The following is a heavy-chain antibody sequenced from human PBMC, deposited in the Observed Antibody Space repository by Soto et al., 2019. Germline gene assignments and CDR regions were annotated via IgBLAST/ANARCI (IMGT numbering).Heavy chain of an antibody. CDR2: IWYDGSNK. CDR1: GFTFSSYG. J-gene: IGHJ2*01. V-gene: IGHV3-33*01. Sequence: QVQLVESGGGVVQPGRSLRLSCAASGFTFSSYGMHWVRQAPGKGLEWVAVIWYDGSNKYYADSVKGRFTISRDNSKNKLYLQMNSLRAEDTAVYYCARDQEQWLVLRWYFDLWGRGTLVTVSS. CDR3: ARDQEQWLVLRWYFDL. D-gene: IGHD6-19*01.